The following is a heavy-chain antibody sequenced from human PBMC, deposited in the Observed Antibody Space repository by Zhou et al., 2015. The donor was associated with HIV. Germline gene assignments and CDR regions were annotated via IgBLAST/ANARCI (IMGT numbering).Heavy chain of an antibody. CDR3: ARDLSCSGGSCYSDFDY. V-gene: IGHV1-69*08. CDR1: RDKFTTFI. CDR2: IIPILGIA. Sequence: QVHLVQSGAEVKKPGSSVSVSCKASRDKFTTFIFNWVRQAPGHGLEWMGRIIPILGIANYAQKFQGRVTITADKSTSTAYMELSSLRSEDTAVYYCARDLSCSGGSCYSDFDYWGQGTLVTVSS. J-gene: IGHJ4*02. D-gene: IGHD2-15*01.